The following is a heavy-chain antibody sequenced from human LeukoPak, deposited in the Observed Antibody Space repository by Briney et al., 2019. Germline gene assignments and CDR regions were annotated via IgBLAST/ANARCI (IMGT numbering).Heavy chain of an antibody. CDR1: GYTSSDYF. CDR2: GNRNRGEP. Sequence: VPSVNVSCKTSGYTSSDYFMYSLRQAPGPERESMGWGNRNRGEPNYAQKFPGRVNLTRDTSMTTVYMELSRLRSDDTAVYYCARDGEKYNSNDYFDSWGQGTLVSVSS. V-gene: IGHV1-2*02. J-gene: IGHJ4*02. CDR3: ARDGEKYNSNDYFDS. D-gene: IGHD5-24*01.